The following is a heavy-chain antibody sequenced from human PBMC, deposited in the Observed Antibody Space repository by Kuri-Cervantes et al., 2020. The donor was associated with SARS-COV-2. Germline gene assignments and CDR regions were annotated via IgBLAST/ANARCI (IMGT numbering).Heavy chain of an antibody. CDR3: AGGIAARRGYYYYGMDV. V-gene: IGHV3-33*08. CDR2: IWYDGSNK. D-gene: IGHD6-6*01. Sequence: GGSLRLSCAASGSTFSSYGMHWVRQAPGKGLEWVAVIWYDGSNKYYADSVKGRFTISRDNSKNTLYLQMNSLRAEDTAVYYCAGGIAARRGYYYYGMDVWGQGTTVTVSS. J-gene: IGHJ6*02. CDR1: GSTFSSYG.